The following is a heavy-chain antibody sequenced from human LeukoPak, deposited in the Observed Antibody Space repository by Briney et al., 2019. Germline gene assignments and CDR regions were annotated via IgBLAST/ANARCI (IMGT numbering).Heavy chain of an antibody. CDR1: GFTFSSYA. CDR3: AREQSGYSLDY. CDR2: ISYDGSNK. V-gene: IGHV3-30-3*01. J-gene: IGHJ4*02. D-gene: IGHD3-3*01. Sequence: PGGSLRLSCAASGFTFSSYAVSWVRQAPGKGLEWVAVISYDGSNKYYADSVKGRFTISRDNSKNTLYLQMNSLRAEDTAVYYCAREQSGYSLDYWGQGTLVTVSS.